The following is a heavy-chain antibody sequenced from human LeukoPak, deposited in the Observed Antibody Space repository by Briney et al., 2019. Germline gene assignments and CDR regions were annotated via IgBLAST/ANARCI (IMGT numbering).Heavy chain of an antibody. CDR1: GFTFGNTW. J-gene: IGHJ4*02. D-gene: IGHD3-10*01. V-gene: IGHV3-15*01. CDR2: IKSRAYGGTT. CDR3: TTHGYYASGSHDY. Sequence: SGGSLRPSCAASGFTFGNTWMTWVRQAPGKGLESVGRIKSRAYGGTTDYAAPVKGSFTISRDDSKNTLYLQMNSLKTEDTAVYYCTTHGYYASGSHDYWGQGTLVTVSS.